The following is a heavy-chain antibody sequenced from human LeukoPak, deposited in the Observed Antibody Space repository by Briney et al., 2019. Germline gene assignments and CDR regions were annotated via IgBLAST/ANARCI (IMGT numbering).Heavy chain of an antibody. Sequence: ASVKVSCKASGYNFISYGINWVRQAPGQGLEWMGWISAYNGNTNYAQKLQGRVTMTTDTSTSTVYMELRSLRSDDTAVYYCARVRGSARDWYFDLWGRGTLVTVSS. CDR3: ARVRGSARDWYFDL. CDR1: GYNFISYG. D-gene: IGHD5-12*01. V-gene: IGHV1-18*01. J-gene: IGHJ2*01. CDR2: ISAYNGNT.